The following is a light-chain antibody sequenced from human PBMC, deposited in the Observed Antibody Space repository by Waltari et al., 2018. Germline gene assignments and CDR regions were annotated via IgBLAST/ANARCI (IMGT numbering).Light chain of an antibody. V-gene: IGLV2-8*01. CDR3: SSYAGSNNFV. J-gene: IGLJ1*01. Sequence: QSALPQPPSASGSPGQSVTISCTGTSSDVGGYNYVSWYQQHPGKAPKLMIYEVTKRPSGVPDRFSGSKSGNTASLTVSGLQAEDEAEYFCSSYAGSNNFVFGSGTDVTVL. CDR2: EVT. CDR1: SSDVGGYNY.